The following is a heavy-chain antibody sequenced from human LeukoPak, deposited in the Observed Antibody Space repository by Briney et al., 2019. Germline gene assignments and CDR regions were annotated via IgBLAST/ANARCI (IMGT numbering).Heavy chain of an antibody. J-gene: IGHJ4*02. V-gene: IGHV3-23*01. CDR1: GFTLSSYA. CDR2: ISVSGNT. CDR3: ARSYSFGISFFDY. Sequence: PGGSLRLSCAASGFTLSSYAMSWVRQGPGKGLEWVSAISVSGNTYHADSVKGRFTISRDNAKNSLYLQMNSLRAEDTAVYYCARSYSFGISFFDYWGQGTLVTVSS. D-gene: IGHD5-18*01.